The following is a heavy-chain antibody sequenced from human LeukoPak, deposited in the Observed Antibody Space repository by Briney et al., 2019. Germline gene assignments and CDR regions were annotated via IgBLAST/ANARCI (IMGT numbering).Heavy chain of an antibody. D-gene: IGHD6-13*01. CDR3: APSERPPSIAAAGYWYFDL. CDR1: GGSISSSNW. Sequence: AGTLSLTCAVSGGSISSSNWWSWVRQPPGKGLEWIGEIYHSGSTNYNPSLKSRVTISVDKSKNQFSLKLSSVTAADTAVYYCAPSERPPSIAAAGYWYFDLWGRGTLVTVSS. CDR2: IYHSGST. J-gene: IGHJ2*01. V-gene: IGHV4-4*02.